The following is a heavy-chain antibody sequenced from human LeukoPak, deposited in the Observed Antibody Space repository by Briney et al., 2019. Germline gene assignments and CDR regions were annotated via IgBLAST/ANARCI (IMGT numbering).Heavy chain of an antibody. Sequence: GGSLRLSCAASGFTFSSYAVSWVRQAPGKGLEWVSAISGSGGSTYYADSVKGRFTISRDNSKNTLYLQMNSLRAEDTAVYYCAKCYDYYGSGSYGDYWGQGTLVTVSS. CDR3: AKCYDYYGSGSYGDY. J-gene: IGHJ4*02. V-gene: IGHV3-23*01. CDR1: GFTFSSYA. D-gene: IGHD3-10*01. CDR2: ISGSGGST.